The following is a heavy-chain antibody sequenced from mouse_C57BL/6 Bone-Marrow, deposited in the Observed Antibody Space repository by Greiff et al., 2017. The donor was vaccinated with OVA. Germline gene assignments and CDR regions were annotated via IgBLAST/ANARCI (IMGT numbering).Heavy chain of an antibody. D-gene: IGHD2-1*01. Sequence: EVNLVESGGGLVKPGGSLKLSCAASGFTFSDYGMHWVRQAPEKGLEWVAYISSGSSTIYYADTVKGRFTIPRDNAKNTLFLQMTSLRSEDTAMYYCARPYLLWSWFAYWGQGTLVTVSA. J-gene: IGHJ3*01. CDR2: ISSGSSTI. CDR3: ARPYLLWSWFAY. CDR1: GFTFSDYG. V-gene: IGHV5-17*01.